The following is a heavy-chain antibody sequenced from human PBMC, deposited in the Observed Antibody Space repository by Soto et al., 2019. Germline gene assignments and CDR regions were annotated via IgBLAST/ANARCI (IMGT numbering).Heavy chain of an antibody. CDR3: ARGITLPTPLDY. CDR2: VSASGLNT. CDR1: GFTFSTYA. V-gene: IGHV3-23*01. Sequence: PGGSLRLSCAASGFTFSTYAMAWVRQAPGKGLEWVSGVSASGLNTDYADPVKGRFYISRDNSKNTVSLHMSSLRSEDTAVYYCARGITLPTPLDYWGQGTLVTVSS. J-gene: IGHJ4*02. D-gene: IGHD1-20*01.